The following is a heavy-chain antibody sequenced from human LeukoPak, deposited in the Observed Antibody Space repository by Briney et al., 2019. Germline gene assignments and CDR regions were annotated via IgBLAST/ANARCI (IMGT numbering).Heavy chain of an antibody. CDR1: GGSISSSSYY. CDR3: ASLSYYEFWSATVDY. J-gene: IGHJ4*02. CDR2: IYYSGST. V-gene: IGHV4-39*01. D-gene: IGHD3-3*01. Sequence: SETLSLTCTVSGGSISSSSYYWGWIRQPPGKGLEWIGSIYYSGSTYYNPSLKSRVTISVDTSKNQFSLKLSSVTAADTAVYYFASLSYYEFWSATVDYWGQGTLVTVSS.